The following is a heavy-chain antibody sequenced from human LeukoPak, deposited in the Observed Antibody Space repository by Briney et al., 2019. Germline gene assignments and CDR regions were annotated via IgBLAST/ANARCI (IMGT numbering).Heavy chain of an antibody. CDR1: GGSISSYY. V-gene: IGHV4-59*01. J-gene: IGHJ5*02. Sequence: SETLSLTCTVSGGSISSYYWSWIRQPPGKGLEWIGYIYYSGSTNYNPSLKSRVTISVDTSKNQFSLKLSSVTAADTAVYYCARAGCSYGDDNWFDPWGQGTLVTVSS. D-gene: IGHD5-18*01. CDR3: ARAGCSYGDDNWFDP. CDR2: IYYSGST.